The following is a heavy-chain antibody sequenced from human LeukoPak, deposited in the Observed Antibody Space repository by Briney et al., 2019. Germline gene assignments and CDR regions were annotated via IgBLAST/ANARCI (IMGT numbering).Heavy chain of an antibody. CDR2: IYYSGRT. CDR1: VGSMSSSSYY. Sequence: SETLSLTCTVSVGSMSSSSYYWGWIRQPPGKGLEWIGSIYYSGRTYYKPSLKSRVTISVDTSKNQFSLKLSAVTAADTAVYSCARQKWELLRAFCDYWGQGTLVSVSS. V-gene: IGHV4-39*01. CDR3: ARQKWELLRAFCDY. J-gene: IGHJ4*02. D-gene: IGHD1-26*01.